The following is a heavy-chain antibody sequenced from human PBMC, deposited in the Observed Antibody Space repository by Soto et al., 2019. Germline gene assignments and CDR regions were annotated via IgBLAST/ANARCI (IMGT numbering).Heavy chain of an antibody. J-gene: IGHJ6*02. D-gene: IGHD4-4*01. CDR2: ISYDGSNK. V-gene: IGHV3-30*18. CDR3: AKTLSNRPHYYYYYGMDV. Sequence: GGSLRLSCAASGFTFSSYGMHWVRQAPGKGLEWVAVISYDGSNKYYADSVKGRFTISRDNSKNTLYLQMNSLRAEDTAVYYCAKTLSNRPHYYYYYGMDVWGQGTTVTVSS. CDR1: GFTFSSYG.